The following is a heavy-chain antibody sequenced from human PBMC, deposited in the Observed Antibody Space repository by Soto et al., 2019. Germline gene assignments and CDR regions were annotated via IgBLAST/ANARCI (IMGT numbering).Heavy chain of an antibody. D-gene: IGHD2-15*01. Sequence: QVQLQESGPGLVKPSETLSLTCTVPGGSISSYYWSWIRQPPGKGLEWIGYIYYSGSTNYNPSLKSRVTISVDTSKNQFSLKLSSVTAADTAVYYCARRYGGTFDYWGKGTLVTVSS. J-gene: IGHJ4*02. V-gene: IGHV4-59*08. CDR1: GGSISSYY. CDR2: IYYSGST. CDR3: ARRYGGTFDY.